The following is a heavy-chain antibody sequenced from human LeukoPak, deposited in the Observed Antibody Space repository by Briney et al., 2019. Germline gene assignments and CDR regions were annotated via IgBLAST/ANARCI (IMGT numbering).Heavy chain of an antibody. CDR2: IKADGSEK. Sequence: GGSLRLSCAASGFTFTNYWMSWVRQAPGKGLEWVANIKADGSEKYYVDSVKGRFTISRDNAKNSLYLQMNSLRAEDTAIYYCVRAVPAAVLGAFDIWGQGTMVTVSS. D-gene: IGHD2-2*01. V-gene: IGHV3-7*01. CDR1: GFTFTNYW. CDR3: VRAVPAAVLGAFDI. J-gene: IGHJ3*02.